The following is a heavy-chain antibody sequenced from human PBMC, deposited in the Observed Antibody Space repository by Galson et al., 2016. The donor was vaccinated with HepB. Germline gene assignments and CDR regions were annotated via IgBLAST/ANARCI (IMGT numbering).Heavy chain of an antibody. V-gene: IGHV1-24*01. CDR3: AAYYYVWHFDL. CDR2: FDPEHGEP. CDR1: GYRLSELS. D-gene: IGHD3-16*01. Sequence: SVKVSCKVSGYRLSELSMHWVRQAPGKGLEWMGGFDPEHGEPIFTQTFQGRVTVTEDTTTDTAYMDLSSLRSADTAVYYCAAYYYVWHFDLWGRGTLVTVSS. J-gene: IGHJ2*01.